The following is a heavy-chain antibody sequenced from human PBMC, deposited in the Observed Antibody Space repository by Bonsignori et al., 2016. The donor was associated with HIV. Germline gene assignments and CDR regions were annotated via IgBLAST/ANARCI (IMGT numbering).Heavy chain of an antibody. V-gene: IGHV3-30-3*01. D-gene: IGHD1-26*01. CDR2: ISYDGSNK. J-gene: IGHJ5*02. Sequence: VRQAPGKGLEWVAVISYDGSNKYYADSVKGRFTISRDNSKNTLYLQMNSLRAEDTAVYYCARDAVGATVSRPAPYNWFDPWGQGTLVTVSS. CDR3: ARDAVGATVSRPAPYNWFDP.